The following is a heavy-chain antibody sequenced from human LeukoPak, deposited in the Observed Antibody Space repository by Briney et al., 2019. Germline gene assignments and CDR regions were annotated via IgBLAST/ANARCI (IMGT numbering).Heavy chain of an antibody. J-gene: IGHJ4*02. CDR3: ARTGYSSSWLRS. CDR2: INHSGST. CDR1: GGSFRGYY. Sequence: SETLSLTCAVYGGSFRGYYWSWIRQPPGKGLEWIGEINHSGSTNYNPSLKSRVTISVDTSKNQFSLKLSSVTAADTAVYYCARTGYSSSWLRSWGQGTLVTVSS. V-gene: IGHV4-34*01. D-gene: IGHD6-13*01.